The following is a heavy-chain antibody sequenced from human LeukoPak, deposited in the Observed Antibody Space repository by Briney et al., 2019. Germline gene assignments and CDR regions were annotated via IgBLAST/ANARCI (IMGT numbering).Heavy chain of an antibody. V-gene: IGHV3-23*01. Sequence: GGSLRLSCVVSGFTFSDFAMSWVRRAPGKGLEWVSAVTGSGETKYYADSVKGRFTMSRDNSKNTLYLQMNSLRDEDTAEYFCAKESLVVIESYFDNWGQGTLVTVSS. CDR2: VTGSGETK. CDR1: GFTFSDFA. D-gene: IGHD3-22*01. J-gene: IGHJ4*02. CDR3: AKESLVVIESYFDN.